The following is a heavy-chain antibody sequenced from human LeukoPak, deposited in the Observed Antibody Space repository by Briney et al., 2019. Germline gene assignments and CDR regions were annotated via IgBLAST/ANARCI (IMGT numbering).Heavy chain of an antibody. CDR2: ISWNSGSI. D-gene: IGHD6-19*01. J-gene: IGHJ4*02. Sequence: PGGSLRLSCAASGFTFDDYAMHWVRQAPGKGLEWVSGISWNSGSIGYADSVKGRFTISRDNAKNSLYLQMNSLRAEDTALYYCAKGYRIAVARLFDYWGQGTLVTVSS. CDR1: GFTFDDYA. CDR3: AKGYRIAVARLFDY. V-gene: IGHV3-9*01.